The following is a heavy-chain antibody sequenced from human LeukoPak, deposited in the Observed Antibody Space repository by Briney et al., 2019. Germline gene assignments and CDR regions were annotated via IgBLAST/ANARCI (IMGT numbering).Heavy chain of an antibody. Sequence: GSLRLSCAASGFTFSNYAMSWVRQAPGKGLEWVSSISGSGDSTYYADSVKGRFTISRDTSKNTLYLQMNSLRAEDTAVYYRAKVSSGWSDPFDYWGQGTLVTVSS. CDR2: ISGSGDST. CDR3: AKVSSGWSDPFDY. V-gene: IGHV3-23*01. J-gene: IGHJ4*02. D-gene: IGHD6-19*01. CDR1: GFTFSNYA.